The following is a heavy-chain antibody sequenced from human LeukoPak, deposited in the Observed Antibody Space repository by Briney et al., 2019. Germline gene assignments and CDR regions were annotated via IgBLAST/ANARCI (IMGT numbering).Heavy chain of an antibody. J-gene: IGHJ4*02. D-gene: IGHD3-10*01. CDR3: ARDHPYYYGSGSYYRFDY. Sequence: ASVKVSCKASGYTFTGYYLHWVRQAPGQGLEWMGWINPNSGGTNYAQKFQGRVTMTTDTSTSTAYMELRSLRSDDTAVYYCARDHPYYYGSGSYYRFDYWGQGTLVTVSS. CDR2: INPNSGGT. CDR1: GYTFTGYY. V-gene: IGHV1-2*02.